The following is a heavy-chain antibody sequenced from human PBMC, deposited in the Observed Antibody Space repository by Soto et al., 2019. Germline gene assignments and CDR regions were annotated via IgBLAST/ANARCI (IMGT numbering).Heavy chain of an antibody. CDR2: ISSSSSYI. V-gene: IGHV3-21*01. D-gene: IGHD6-13*01. J-gene: IGHJ6*02. Sequence: EMQLVESGGGLVKPGGSLRLSCAASGFTFSSDSMNWVRQAPGKGLEWVSSISSSSSYIYYADSVKGRFTISRDNAKNSLYLQRNSLRAEDTAVYYCARGRGAAGTDSVQYYGMDVWGQGTTVTVSS. CDR1: GFTFSSDS. CDR3: ARGRGAAGTDSVQYYGMDV.